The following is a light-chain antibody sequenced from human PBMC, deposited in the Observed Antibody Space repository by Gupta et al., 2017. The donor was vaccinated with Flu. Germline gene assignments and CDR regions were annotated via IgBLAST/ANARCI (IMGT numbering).Light chain of an antibody. CDR3: QQYSNTPQT. CDR1: RSVYTSNNKDS. Sequence: DIVMTQSPDSLAVSLGERATINCKSSRSVYTSNNKDSLAWYQQKPGQPPKLLIYWASTRDSGVPDRFSGSGSGTDFTLTISSRQAEDVAVYYCQQYSNTPQTFGQGTKVQIK. V-gene: IGKV4-1*01. J-gene: IGKJ1*01. CDR2: WAS.